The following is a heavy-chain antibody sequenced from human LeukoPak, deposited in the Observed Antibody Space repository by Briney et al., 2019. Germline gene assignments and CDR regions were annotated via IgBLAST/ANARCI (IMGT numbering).Heavy chain of an antibody. CDR1: GGSISSSSYY. CDR3: ARRWWLLNYFDY. D-gene: IGHD5-12*01. CDR2: IYYSGST. J-gene: IGHJ4*02. Sequence: PSETLSLTCTVSGGSISSSSYYWGWIRQPPGKGLEWIGSIYYSGSTYYNPSLKSRVTISVDTSKNQFSLKLSSVTAADTAVYYCARRWWLLNYFDYWGQGTLVTVSS. V-gene: IGHV4-39*07.